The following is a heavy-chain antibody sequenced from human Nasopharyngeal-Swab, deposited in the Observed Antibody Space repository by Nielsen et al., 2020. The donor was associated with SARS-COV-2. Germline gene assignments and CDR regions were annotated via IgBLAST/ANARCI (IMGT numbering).Heavy chain of an antibody. CDR2: INAGNGNT. CDR1: GYTFTSYA. CDR3: ARDLLVVVAANDYYYGMGV. J-gene: IGHJ6*02. Sequence: ASVKVSCKASGYTFTSYAMHWVRQAPGQRLEWMGWINAGNGNTKYSQKFQGRVTITRDTSASSAYMELSSLRSEDTAVYYCARDLLVVVAANDYYYGMGVWGQGTTVTVSS. D-gene: IGHD2-15*01. V-gene: IGHV1-3*01.